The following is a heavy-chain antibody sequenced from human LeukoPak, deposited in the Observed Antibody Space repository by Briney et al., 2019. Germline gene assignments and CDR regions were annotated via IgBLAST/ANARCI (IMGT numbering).Heavy chain of an antibody. J-gene: IGHJ4*02. CDR3: ARENARPSLRILEE. V-gene: IGHV3-11*01. D-gene: IGHD3-3*01. CDR2: ISITGSTI. Sequence: AGGSLRLSCEASGFDFSDYYMSWIRQAPGKGLEWIAYISITGSTINHADSVKGRFTVSRDNSKNSVFLQMDSLRVNDTAVYYCARENARPSLRILEEWGPGTLVTVSS. CDR1: GFDFSDYY.